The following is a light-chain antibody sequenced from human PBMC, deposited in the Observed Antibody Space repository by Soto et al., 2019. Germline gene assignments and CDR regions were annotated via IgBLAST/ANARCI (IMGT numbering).Light chain of an antibody. V-gene: IGKV1-5*03. CDR2: KAS. J-gene: IGKJ1*01. CDR3: QQYNSYWT. CDR1: QSISSW. Sequence: DIQMTQSPSTLSASVGDRVTITCRASQSISSWLAWYQQKPGKAPKLLIYKASSLESGVPSRFSGSGSGTESTHSISSLQPDDFTTYYGQQYNSYWTFGQGTKVEIK.